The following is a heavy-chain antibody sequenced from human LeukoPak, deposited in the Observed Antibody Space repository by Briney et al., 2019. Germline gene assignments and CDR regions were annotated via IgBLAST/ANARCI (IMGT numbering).Heavy chain of an antibody. CDR2: INPNSGGT. Sequence: ASVKVSCKASGYTFTGYYMHWVRQAPGQGLEWMGWINPNSGGTNYAQKFQGRVTMTRDTSISTAYMELSRLRSDDTAVYYCAREDYYDSGSNDYWGQGTLVTVSS. J-gene: IGHJ4*02. CDR1: GYTFTGYY. D-gene: IGHD3-22*01. CDR3: AREDYYDSGSNDY. V-gene: IGHV1-2*02.